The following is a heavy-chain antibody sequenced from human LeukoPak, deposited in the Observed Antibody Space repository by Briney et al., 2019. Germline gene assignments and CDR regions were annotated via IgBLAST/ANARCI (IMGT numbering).Heavy chain of an antibody. CDR2: ISYDGSNK. CDR3: ARASSNLNYYGSGGLDY. J-gene: IGHJ4*02. D-gene: IGHD3-10*01. V-gene: IGHV3-30*04. Sequence: GGSLRLSCVVSGFTFRSFAMHWVRQAPGKGLQWVAIISYDGSNKYFADSVKGRFTISRDNAKNSLFLQIHSLRAEDTAVYYCARASSNLNYYGSGGLDYWGQGTLVTVSS. CDR1: GFTFRSFA.